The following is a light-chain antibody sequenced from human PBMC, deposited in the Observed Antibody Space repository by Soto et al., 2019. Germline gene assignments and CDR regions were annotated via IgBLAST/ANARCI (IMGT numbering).Light chain of an antibody. J-gene: IGLJ1*01. V-gene: IGLV2-14*03. CDR1: SSDVGYYNY. CDR2: DVS. CDR3: SSYTSSSLRYV. Sequence: SVLTQPASVSGSPGQSIAISCTGTSSDVGYYNYVSWYQQHPGKAPKLLIYDVSHRPSGVSNRFSGSKSGNTASLTISGLQAEDEADYYCSSYTSSSLRYVFGTGTKVTVL.